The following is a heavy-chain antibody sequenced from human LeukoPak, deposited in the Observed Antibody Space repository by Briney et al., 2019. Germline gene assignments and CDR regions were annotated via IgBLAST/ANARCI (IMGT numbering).Heavy chain of an antibody. CDR1: GFTVSSNS. V-gene: IGHV3-23*01. D-gene: IGHD1-26*01. CDR2: ISGSGGST. Sequence: GGSLRLSCTVSGFTVSSNSMSWVRQAPGKGLEWVSSISGSGGSTYYADSVKGRFTISRDNSKNTLFLQMNSLKADDTAVYYCARGGSYLSAFDIWGQGTMVTVSS. CDR3: ARGGSYLSAFDI. J-gene: IGHJ3*02.